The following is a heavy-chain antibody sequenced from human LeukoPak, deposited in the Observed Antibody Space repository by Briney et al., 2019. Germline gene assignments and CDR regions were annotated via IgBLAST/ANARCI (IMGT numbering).Heavy chain of an antibody. V-gene: IGHV4-39*01. CDR1: GGSISSSSDY. CDR3: ARHKDYYYSYMDV. Sequence: SETLSLTCTVSGGSISSSSDYRGWIRQPPGKGLEGIGSIYYSGSTYYNPSLKSRVTISVDTSKNQFSLKLSSVTAADTAVYYCARHKDYYYSYMDVWGKGTTVTISS. J-gene: IGHJ6*03. CDR2: IYYSGST.